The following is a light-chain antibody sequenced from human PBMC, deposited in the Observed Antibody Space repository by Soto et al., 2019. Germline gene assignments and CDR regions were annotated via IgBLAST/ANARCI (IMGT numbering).Light chain of an antibody. Sequence: QSVLPQPPSASATPGQRVTISCSGGSSNIGSNTVNWYQQLPGTAPKLLIHSNNQRPSGVPDRFSGSKSGTSASLAISGLQSEDEADYYCAAWDDSLNGVVFGGGTKLTVL. V-gene: IGLV1-44*01. CDR3: AAWDDSLNGVV. J-gene: IGLJ2*01. CDR2: SNN. CDR1: SSNIGSNT.